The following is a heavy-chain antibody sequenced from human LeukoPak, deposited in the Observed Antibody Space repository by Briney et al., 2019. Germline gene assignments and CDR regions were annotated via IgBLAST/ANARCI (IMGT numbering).Heavy chain of an antibody. CDR2: INSDGSST. V-gene: IGHV3-74*01. CDR3: ATLAAAVYFDY. J-gene: IGHJ4*02. D-gene: IGHD6-13*01. CDR1: GFIFSDYW. Sequence: GGSLRLSCAASGFIFSDYWMHWVRQAPGKGLVWVSRINSDGSSTTYADSVKGRFTISRDNSKNTLYLQMNSLRAEDTAVYYCATLAAAVYFDYWGQGTLVTVSS.